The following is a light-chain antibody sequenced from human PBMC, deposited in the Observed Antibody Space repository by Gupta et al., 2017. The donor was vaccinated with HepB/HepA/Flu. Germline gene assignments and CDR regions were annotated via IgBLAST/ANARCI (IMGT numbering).Light chain of an antibody. CDR1: SGHSSYA. J-gene: IGLJ3*02. CDR2: INSDGSH. Sequence: QLVLTQSPSASASLGASVKLTCTLSSGHSSYAIAWHQKQPEKGPRFLMKINSDGSHTKGDGIPDRFSGSSSGAERYLSISSLQTEEEDHYYCQTWGTGIRGVFGGGTNLTVL. V-gene: IGLV4-69*01. CDR3: QTWGTGIRGV.